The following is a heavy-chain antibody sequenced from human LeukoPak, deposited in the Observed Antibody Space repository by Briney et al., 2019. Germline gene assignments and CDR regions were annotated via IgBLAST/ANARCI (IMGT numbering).Heavy chain of an antibody. J-gene: IGHJ3*02. D-gene: IGHD2-15*01. Sequence: TSAKVSCKASGHTFTNYGITWVRQAPGQGLERMGWISAYNGNTNYAQKFQGRVTMTTDTSTNTVYMELRSLRSDDTAVYYCARENRYCSGGSCYSVASDDAFDIWGQGTMVTVSS. CDR2: ISAYNGNT. CDR1: GHTFTNYG. CDR3: ARENRYCSGGSCYSVASDDAFDI. V-gene: IGHV1-18*01.